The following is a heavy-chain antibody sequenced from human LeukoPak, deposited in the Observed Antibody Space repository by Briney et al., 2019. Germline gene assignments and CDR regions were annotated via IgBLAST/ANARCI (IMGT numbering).Heavy chain of an antibody. CDR2: INPSGGST. D-gene: IGHD6-13*01. Sequence: ASVKVSCKASGYTFTSYYMHWVRQAPGQGLEWMGIINPSGGSTSYAQKFQGRVTMTRNTSISTAYMELSSLRSEDTAVYYCARGLVGLNSSSWHDYWGQGTLVTVSS. V-gene: IGHV1-46*01. J-gene: IGHJ4*02. CDR3: ARGLVGLNSSSWHDY. CDR1: GYTFTSYY.